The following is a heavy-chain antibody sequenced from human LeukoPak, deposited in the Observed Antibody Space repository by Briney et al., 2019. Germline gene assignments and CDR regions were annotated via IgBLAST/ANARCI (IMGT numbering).Heavy chain of an antibody. D-gene: IGHD5-18*01. V-gene: IGHV4-4*02. CDR2: IYYSGST. Sequence: SETLSLTCAVSGGSISSSNWWSWVRQPPGKGLEWIGYIYYSGSTNYNPSLKSRVTISVDTSKNQFSLKLSSVTAADTAVYYCASSSRAMVTWGQGTLVTVSS. CDR3: ASSSRAMVT. J-gene: IGHJ4*02. CDR1: GGSISSSNW.